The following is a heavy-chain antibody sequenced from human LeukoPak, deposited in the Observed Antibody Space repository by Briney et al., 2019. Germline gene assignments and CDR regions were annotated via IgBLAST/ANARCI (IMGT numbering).Heavy chain of an antibody. CDR2: IDTSGST. V-gene: IGHV3-53*01. D-gene: IGHD6-19*01. Sequence: GGSLRLSCAASGFTVSSNYMSWVRQAPGKGLEWVSVIDTSGSTYYADSVKGRFTISRDNSKNTLYLQMNSLRAEDTAVYYCARWYSSGGGPFDRWGQGTLVTVSS. CDR1: GFTVSSNY. J-gene: IGHJ5*02. CDR3: ARWYSSGGGPFDR.